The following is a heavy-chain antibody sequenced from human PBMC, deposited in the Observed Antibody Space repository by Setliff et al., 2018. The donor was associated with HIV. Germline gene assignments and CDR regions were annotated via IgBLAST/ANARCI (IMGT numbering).Heavy chain of an antibody. J-gene: IGHJ4*02. CDR3: ARLTTTYYYDSSAYYHPV. CDR1: GGSFSGYY. CDR2: INHSGST. Sequence: PSETLSLTCAVYGGSFSGYYWSWIRQPPGKGLEWIGEINHSGSTNYNPSLKSRVTISVDTSKNQFSLKLSSVTAADTAVFYCARLTTTYYYDSSAYYHPVWGQGTLV. V-gene: IGHV4-34*01. D-gene: IGHD3-22*01.